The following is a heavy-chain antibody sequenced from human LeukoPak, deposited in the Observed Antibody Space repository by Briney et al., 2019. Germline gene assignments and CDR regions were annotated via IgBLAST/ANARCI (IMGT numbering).Heavy chain of an antibody. CDR1: GGSFSGYY. J-gene: IGHJ5*02. CDR3: ARHTTAHNWFDP. CDR2: INHSGST. Sequence: SETLSLTCAVYGGSFSGYYWSWIRQPPGKGLEWIGEINHSGSTNYNPSLKSRVTMSVDTSKNQFSLKLSSVTAADTAVYYCARHTTAHNWFDPWGQGTLVTVSS. D-gene: IGHD2/OR15-2a*01. V-gene: IGHV4-34*01.